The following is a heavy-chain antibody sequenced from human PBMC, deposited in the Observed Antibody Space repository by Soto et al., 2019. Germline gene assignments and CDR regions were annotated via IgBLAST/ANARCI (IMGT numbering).Heavy chain of an antibody. CDR1: GFIFSSSW. CDR3: IKDTTPGGLDY. Sequence: PGGSLRLSCAASGFIFSSSWMTWVRQAPGKGLEWVANIKPDGSELYYGDSVKGRFTISRDNARNSLYLQMNTLRAEDTAVYYCIKDTTPGGLDYWGRPILVTVSS. D-gene: IGHD3-16*01. V-gene: IGHV3-7*03. J-gene: IGHJ4*02. CDR2: IKPDGSEL.